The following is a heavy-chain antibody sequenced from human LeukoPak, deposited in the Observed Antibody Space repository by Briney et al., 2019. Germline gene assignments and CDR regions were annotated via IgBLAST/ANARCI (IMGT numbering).Heavy chain of an antibody. J-gene: IGHJ4*02. CDR1: GFTFSSYW. CDR3: ARQQYYYNSSGYPQYYFDY. D-gene: IGHD3-22*01. CDR2: IKQDGSEK. V-gene: IGHV3-7*01. Sequence: GGSLRLSCAASGFTFSSYWMSWVRQAPGKGLEWVANIKQDGSEKYYVDSVKGRFTISRDNAKNSLYLQINSLRAEDTAVYYCARQQYYYNSSGYPQYYFDYWGQGTLVTVSS.